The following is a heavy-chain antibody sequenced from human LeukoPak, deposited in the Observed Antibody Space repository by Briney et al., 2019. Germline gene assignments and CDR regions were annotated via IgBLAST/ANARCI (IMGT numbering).Heavy chain of an antibody. J-gene: IGHJ4*02. V-gene: IGHV4-39*07. Sequence: PSETLSLTCTVSGGAISSSSYYWGWIRQPPGKGLEWIGSIYYSGSTYYNPSLKSRVTLSVDTSKNQFSLKLSSVTAAHPAAYTCARFRGDTSVNYWGKGTLVTVSS. CDR3: ARFRGDTSVNY. CDR2: IYYSGST. CDR1: GGAISSSSYY. D-gene: IGHD3-16*01.